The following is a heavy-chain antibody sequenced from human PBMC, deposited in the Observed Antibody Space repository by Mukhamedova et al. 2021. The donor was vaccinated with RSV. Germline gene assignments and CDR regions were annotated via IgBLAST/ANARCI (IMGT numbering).Heavy chain of an antibody. CDR2: IRGRGVST. Sequence: VSGIRGRGVSTYYADSVNGRFTISRDNSKNTLHLQMSSLRAEDTAVYYCAKQGGWFDPWGQGTLVTVSS. D-gene: IGHD3-16*01. CDR3: AKQGGWFDP. V-gene: IGHV3-23*01. J-gene: IGHJ5*02.